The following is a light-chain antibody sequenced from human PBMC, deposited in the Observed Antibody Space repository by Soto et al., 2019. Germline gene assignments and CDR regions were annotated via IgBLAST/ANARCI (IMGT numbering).Light chain of an antibody. CDR2: AAS. Sequence: DIQMTQSPSSLSASVGDRVTITCRASQSISSYLNWYQQKPGKAPKRLIYAASSLQSGVPSRFSGSGSGTDFSLTIRSLQPEDIAIYYCQQSYSTPPYTFGQGTKLEIK. CDR1: QSISSY. CDR3: QQSYSTPPYT. V-gene: IGKV1-39*01. J-gene: IGKJ2*01.